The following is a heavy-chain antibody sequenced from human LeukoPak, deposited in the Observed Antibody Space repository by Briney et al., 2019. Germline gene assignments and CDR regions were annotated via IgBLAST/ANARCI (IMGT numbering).Heavy chain of an antibody. CDR1: GGSISSGGYS. J-gene: IGHJ2*01. CDR3: ARDRDRVRGVIPSGYWYFDL. D-gene: IGHD3-10*01. CDR2: IYHSGST. Sequence: PSQTLSLTCAVSGGSISSGGYSWSWIRQPPGKGLEWIGYIYHSGSTYYNPSLKSRVTISVDRSKNQFSLKLSSVTAADTAVYYCARDRDRVRGVIPSGYWYFDLWGRGTLVTVSS. V-gene: IGHV4-30-2*01.